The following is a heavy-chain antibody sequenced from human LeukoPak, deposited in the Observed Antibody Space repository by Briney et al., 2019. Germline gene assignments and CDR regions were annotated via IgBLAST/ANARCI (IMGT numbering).Heavy chain of an antibody. CDR1: GFTVSINS. J-gene: IGHJ4*02. Sequence: GGSLRLSCTVSGFTVSINSMSWVHQAPGKGLERVSFIYSGGNTHYSDSVKGRFTISRDNSKNTLYLQMNSLRAEDTAVYYCTRRAGEYSHPYDYWGQGTLVTVSS. V-gene: IGHV3-53*01. D-gene: IGHD4-17*01. CDR2: IYSGGNT. CDR3: TRRAGEYSHPYDY.